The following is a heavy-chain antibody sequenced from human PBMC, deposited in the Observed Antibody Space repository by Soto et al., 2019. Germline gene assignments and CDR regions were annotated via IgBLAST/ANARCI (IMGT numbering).Heavy chain of an antibody. CDR1: GGSISSGGYY. Sequence: QVQLQESGPGLVKPSQTLSLTCTVSGGSISSGGYYWSWIRQHPGKGLEWIGYIYYSGSTSCNPSLTSRLTISVDQSKNHFSLKLSSVPAADTAGYYCARGVIHWGQGTLDTVSS. CDR2: IYYSGST. V-gene: IGHV4-31*03. J-gene: IGHJ4*02. D-gene: IGHD3-16*02. CDR3: ARGVIH.